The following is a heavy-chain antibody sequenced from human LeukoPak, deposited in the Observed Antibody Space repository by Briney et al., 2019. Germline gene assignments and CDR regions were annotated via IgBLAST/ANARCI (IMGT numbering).Heavy chain of an antibody. J-gene: IGHJ3*02. CDR1: GFTFSSYS. CDR2: ISSSSNYI. CDR3: ARARSSYGYGDAFDI. V-gene: IGHV3-21*01. Sequence: PGGSLRLSCAASGFTFSSYSMNWVRQAPGKGLEWVSSISSSSNYIYYADSVKGRFTISRDNSKNTLYLQMNSLRAEDTAVYYCARARSSYGYGDAFDIWGQGTMVTVSS. D-gene: IGHD5-18*01.